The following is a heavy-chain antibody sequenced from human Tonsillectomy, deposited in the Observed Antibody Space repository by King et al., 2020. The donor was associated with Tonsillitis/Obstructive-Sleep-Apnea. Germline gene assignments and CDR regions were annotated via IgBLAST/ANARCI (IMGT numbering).Heavy chain of an antibody. CDR2: ICYSGST. V-gene: IGHV4-39*01. D-gene: IGHD1-26*01. Sequence: LQLQESGPGLVKPSETLSLTCTVSGGSISSSSYYWGWIRQPPGKGLEWIGSICYSGSTYYNPSLKSRVTISVDTSKNQFSLKLSSVTAADTAVYYCARLSGSYCDYWGQGTLVTVSS. CDR3: ARLSGSYCDY. CDR1: GGSISSSSYY. J-gene: IGHJ4*02.